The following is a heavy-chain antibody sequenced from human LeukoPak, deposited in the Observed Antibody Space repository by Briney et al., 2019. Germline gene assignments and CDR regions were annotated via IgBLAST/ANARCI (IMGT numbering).Heavy chain of an antibody. CDR1: GFTFDDYA. V-gene: IGHV3-9*01. J-gene: IGHJ4*02. D-gene: IGHD3-22*01. CDR2: ISWNSGSI. Sequence: PGGPLRLSCAASGFTFDDYAMHWVRQAPGKGLEWVSGISWNSGSIGYADSVKGRFTISRDNAKNSLYLQMNSLRAEDTALYYCAKDMSASYYDSSGSDYWGQGTLVTVSS. CDR3: AKDMSASYYDSSGSDY.